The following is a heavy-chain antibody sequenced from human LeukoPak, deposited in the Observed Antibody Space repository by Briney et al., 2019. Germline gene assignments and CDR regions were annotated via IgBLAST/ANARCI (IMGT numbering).Heavy chain of an antibody. D-gene: IGHD6-13*01. Sequence: ASVKVSCKASGYTFTSYGISWVRQAPGQGLEWMGWISAYNGNTDYAQKLQGRVTMTTDTSTSAAYMELRSLRSDDTAVYYCARLAAAGGEDYWGQGTLVTVSS. CDR1: GYTFTSYG. CDR3: ARLAAAGGEDY. V-gene: IGHV1-18*01. CDR2: ISAYNGNT. J-gene: IGHJ4*02.